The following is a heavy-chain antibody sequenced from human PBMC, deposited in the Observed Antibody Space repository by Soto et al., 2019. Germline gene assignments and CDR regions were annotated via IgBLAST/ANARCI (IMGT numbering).Heavy chain of an antibody. J-gene: IGHJ4*02. CDR2: IYYSGST. CDR1: GGSISSYY. Sequence: SETQSLTCTVSGGSISSYYWSLIRQPPGKGLEWIGYIYYSGSTNYNPSLKSRVTISVDTSKNQFSLKLSSVTASDTTVYFCASQDIRSGYCSGGSCFAPFDCWGQGALVTVSS. V-gene: IGHV4-59*08. D-gene: IGHD2-15*01. CDR3: ASQDIRSGYCSGGSCFAPFDC.